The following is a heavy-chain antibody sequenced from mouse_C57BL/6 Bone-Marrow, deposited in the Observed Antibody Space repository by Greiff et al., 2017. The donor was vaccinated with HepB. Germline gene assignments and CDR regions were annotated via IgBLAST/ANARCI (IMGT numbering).Heavy chain of an antibody. CDR2: IWGVGST. CDR1: GFSLTSYG. Sequence: VKLVESGPGLVAPSQSLSITCTVSGFSLTSYGVDWVRQSPGKGLEWLGVIWGVGSTNYNSALKSRLSISKYNSKSQVFLKMNSLQTDDTAMYYCASIYYGFAYWGQGTLVTVSA. V-gene: IGHV2-6*01. D-gene: IGHD2-1*01. J-gene: IGHJ3*01. CDR3: ASIYYGFAY.